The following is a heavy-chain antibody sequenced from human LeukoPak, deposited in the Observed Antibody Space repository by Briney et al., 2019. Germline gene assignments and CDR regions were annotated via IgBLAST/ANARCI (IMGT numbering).Heavy chain of an antibody. CDR1: GYTLTELS. CDR2: FDPEDGET. Sequence: ASVKVSCKVSGYTLTELSMHWVRQAPGKGLEWMGGFDPEDGETIYAQKFQGRVTITEDTSTDTAYMELSSLRSEDTAVYYCATGRRPYYYYYYMDVWGKGTTVTVSS. J-gene: IGHJ6*03. V-gene: IGHV1-24*01. CDR3: ATGRRPYYYYYYMDV.